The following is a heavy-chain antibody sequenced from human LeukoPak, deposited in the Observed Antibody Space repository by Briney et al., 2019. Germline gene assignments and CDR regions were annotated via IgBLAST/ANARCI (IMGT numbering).Heavy chain of an antibody. CDR1: GDSVSSNSAA. CDR3: ERDFRGFDY. J-gene: IGHJ4*02. CDR2: TYYRSKWYH. V-gene: IGHV6-1*01. Sequence: SQTLSLPCALSGDSVSSNSAAWNWIRQPLSRGLEWLGRTYYRSKWYHDYALSMKSRITVNPDASKYLFSLQLNSVTPEGTAVYYCERDFRGFDYWGQGTLVTVSA.